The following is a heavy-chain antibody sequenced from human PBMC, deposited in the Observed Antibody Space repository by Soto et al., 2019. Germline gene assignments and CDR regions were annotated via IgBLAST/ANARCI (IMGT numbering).Heavy chain of an antibody. CDR2: MNPNSGNT. J-gene: IGHJ6*02. Sequence: QVQLVQSGAEVKKPGASVKVSCKASGYTFTSYDINWVRQATGQGLEWMGWMNPNSGNTGYAQKFQGRVTMTRNTSISTAYMELSSMRSEDTAVYYCARGKSWDALVPAEYNYYYYYGMDVWGQGTTVTVSS. CDR1: GYTFTSYD. CDR3: ARGKSWDALVPAEYNYYYYYGMDV. D-gene: IGHD2-2*01. V-gene: IGHV1-8*01.